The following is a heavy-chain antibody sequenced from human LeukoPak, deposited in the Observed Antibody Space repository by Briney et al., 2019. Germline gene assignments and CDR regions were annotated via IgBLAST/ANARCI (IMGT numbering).Heavy chain of an antibody. J-gene: IGHJ4*02. CDR2: ISYDGSNK. V-gene: IGHV3-30*18. CDR3: AKDLEAGSSSYLDY. D-gene: IGHD3-10*01. CDR1: GFTFSSYG. Sequence: GGSLRLSCAASGFTFSSYGMHWVRQAPGKGLEWVAVISYDGSNKYYADSVKGRFTISRDNSKNTLYLQMNSLRAEDTAVYCCAKDLEAGSSSYLDYWGQGTLVTVSS.